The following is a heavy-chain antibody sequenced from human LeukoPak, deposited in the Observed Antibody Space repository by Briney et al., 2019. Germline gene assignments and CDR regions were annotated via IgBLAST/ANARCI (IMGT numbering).Heavy chain of an antibody. D-gene: IGHD6-6*01. CDR1: GFTFSSYG. J-gene: IGHJ4*02. CDR3: ARDPISARRAEGYDY. CDR2: ISSSSSYI. Sequence: GGSLRLSCAASGFTFSSYGMNWVRQAPGKGLEWVSSISSSSSYIYYADSVKGRFTISRDNAKNSLYLQMNSLRAEDTAVYYCARDPISARRAEGYDYWDQGTLVTVSS. V-gene: IGHV3-21*01.